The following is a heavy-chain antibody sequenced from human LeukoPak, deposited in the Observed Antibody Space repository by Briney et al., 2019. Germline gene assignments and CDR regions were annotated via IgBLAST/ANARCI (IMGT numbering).Heavy chain of an antibody. V-gene: IGHV3-23*01. CDR3: ARGTHSLTLRFLEWLFAPDFDY. CDR1: GFTFSSYA. Sequence: GGSLRFSCAASGFTFSSYAMSWVRQAPGNGLEWVSAISGSGGSTYYADSVKGRFTISRDNSKNSLYLQMNSLRAEDTAVYYCARGTHSLTLRFLEWLFAPDFDYWGQGTLVTVSS. CDR2: ISGSGGST. J-gene: IGHJ4*02. D-gene: IGHD3-3*01.